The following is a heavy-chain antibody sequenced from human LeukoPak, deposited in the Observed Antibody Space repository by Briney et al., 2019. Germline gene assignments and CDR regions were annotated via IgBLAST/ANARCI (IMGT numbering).Heavy chain of an antibody. CDR1: GGSISTYY. J-gene: IGHJ4*02. CDR2: ISYSGST. Sequence: SETLSLTCTVSGGSISTYYWTWIRQSPGKGLEWIGHISYSGSTNYNPSLKSLFTISVDTSKNQFSLKLSSVTAADTAVYYCARGKRGYSSSWYDYWGQGTLVTVCS. D-gene: IGHD6-13*01. V-gene: IGHV4-59*12. CDR3: ARGKRGYSSSWYDY.